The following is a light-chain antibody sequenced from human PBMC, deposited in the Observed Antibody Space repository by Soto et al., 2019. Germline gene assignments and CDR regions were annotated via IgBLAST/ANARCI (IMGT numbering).Light chain of an antibody. J-gene: IGKJ1*01. Sequence: DIQLTQSPSSLSASVGDTVSITCRASQSISTYLNWYQQKPGKAPKLLIHGASSLQFRVPSRFGGSGSGTEFTLTISSLQPEDSATYYCQQSYGDTRTFGHGTKVEIK. CDR1: QSISTY. CDR3: QQSYGDTRT. V-gene: IGKV1-39*01. CDR2: GAS.